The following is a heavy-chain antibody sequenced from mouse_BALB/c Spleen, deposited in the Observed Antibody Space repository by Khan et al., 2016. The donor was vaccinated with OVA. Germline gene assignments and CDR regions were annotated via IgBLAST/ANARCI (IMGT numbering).Heavy chain of an antibody. CDR2: IAPANGDT. CDR1: GFNIKDTY. J-gene: IGHJ1*01. V-gene: IGHV14-3*02. Sequence: QLQESGAELVKPGASVRLSCTASGFNIKDTYILWVKQRPEQGLDWIGRIAPANGDTKYDPKFQDKATISSDTSSNTSYLQLRSLTSEDTAVYYCDHPSYDPRFFEVWGAGTTVTVSS. CDR3: DHPSYDPRFFEV. D-gene: IGHD2-3*01.